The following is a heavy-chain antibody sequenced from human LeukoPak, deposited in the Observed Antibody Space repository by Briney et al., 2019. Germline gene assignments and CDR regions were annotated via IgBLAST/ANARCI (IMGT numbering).Heavy chain of an antibody. Sequence: GASVKVSCKASGYTFTSYDINWVRQTTGQGLERMGWMKPNSGNTGYAQKFQGRVTMTRNTSISTAYMELSSLRSEDTAVYYCASARKIYCSSTSCSRWAFDIWGQGTMVPVSS. CDR1: GYTFTSYD. V-gene: IGHV1-8*01. J-gene: IGHJ3*02. CDR3: ASARKIYCSSTSCSRWAFDI. CDR2: MKPNSGNT. D-gene: IGHD2-2*01.